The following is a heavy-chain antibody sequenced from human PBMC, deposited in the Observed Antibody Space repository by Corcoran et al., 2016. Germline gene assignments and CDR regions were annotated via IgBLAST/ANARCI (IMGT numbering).Heavy chain of an antibody. CDR3: ARGRPYYDFWSGYGVYGMDV. CDR2: INHSGST. Sequence: QVQLQQWGAGLLKPSETLSLTCAVYGGSFSGYYWSWIRQPPGKGLEWIGEINHSGSTNYNPSLKSRVTISVDTSKNQFSLKLSSVTAADTAVYYCARGRPYYDFWSGYGVYGMDVWGQGTTVTVSS. D-gene: IGHD3-3*01. V-gene: IGHV4-34*01. J-gene: IGHJ6*02. CDR1: GGSFSGYY.